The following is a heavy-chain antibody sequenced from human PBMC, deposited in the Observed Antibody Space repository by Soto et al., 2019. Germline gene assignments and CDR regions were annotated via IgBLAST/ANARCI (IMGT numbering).Heavy chain of an antibody. V-gene: IGHV4-39*01. D-gene: IGHD6-13*01. J-gene: IGHJ6*02. CDR2: IYYSGST. CDR1: GGSISSSSYY. CDR3: TRHRQQLYGMDV. Sequence: QLQLQESGPGLVKPSETLSLTCTVSGGSISSSSYYWGWIRQPPGKGLEWIGSIYYSGSTYYNPSLNIRVAIPVDTSKSQFPLKLSPAPAADTAVYYATRHRQQLYGMDVWGQGTTVTVSS.